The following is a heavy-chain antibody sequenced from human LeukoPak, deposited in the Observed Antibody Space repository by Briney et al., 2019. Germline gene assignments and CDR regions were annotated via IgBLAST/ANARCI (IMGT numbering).Heavy chain of an antibody. Sequence: PGGSLRLSCAASGFTFSSYAMSWVRQAPGKGLEWVSAISGSGGSTYYADSVKGRFTISRDNSKNTLYLQMNSLRAEGTAVYYCAKDDSYYDYVWGSYRSSPFYWGQGTLVTVSS. CDR2: ISGSGGST. J-gene: IGHJ4*02. CDR3: AKDDSYYDYVWGSYRSSPFY. V-gene: IGHV3-23*01. CDR1: GFTFSSYA. D-gene: IGHD3-16*02.